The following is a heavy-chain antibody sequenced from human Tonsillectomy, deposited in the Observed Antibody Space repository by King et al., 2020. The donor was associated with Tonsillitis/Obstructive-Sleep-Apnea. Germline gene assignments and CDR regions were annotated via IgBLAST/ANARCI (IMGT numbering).Heavy chain of an antibody. V-gene: IGHV3-30*04. D-gene: IGHD2-2*01. J-gene: IGHJ4*02. CDR3: ARARPDPYCSSTSCYDSHYFDY. Sequence: VQLVESGGGVVQPGRSLRVSCTASGFTFKNSTLHWIRQAPGKGLEWVAVISSDGNNKYYADSVKGRFTLSRDNSKTTLYLRMNSLRTEDTAVYYCARARPDPYCSSTSCYDSHYFDYWGQGTLVTVSS. CDR1: GFTFKNST. CDR2: ISSDGNNK.